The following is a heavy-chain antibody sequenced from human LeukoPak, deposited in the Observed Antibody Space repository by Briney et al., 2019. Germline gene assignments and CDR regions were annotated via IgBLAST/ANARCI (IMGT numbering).Heavy chain of an antibody. V-gene: IGHV4-59*12. D-gene: IGHD1-20*01. J-gene: IGHJ3*02. Sequence: SETLSLTCTVSGGSITSYYWSWIRQPPGKGLEWIGYIYYGGSTNYNPSLKSRVTTSVDTSKNLFSLKLSSVTAADTAVYYCAREGIAGPLSVPEAFDIWGQGTMVIVSS. CDR2: IYYGGST. CDR1: GGSITSYY. CDR3: AREGIAGPLSVPEAFDI.